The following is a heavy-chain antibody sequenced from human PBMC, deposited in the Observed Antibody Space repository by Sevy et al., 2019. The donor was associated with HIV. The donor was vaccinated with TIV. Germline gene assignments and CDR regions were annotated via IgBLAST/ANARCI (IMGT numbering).Heavy chain of an antibody. CDR3: ARGGFPGYPCDY. V-gene: IGHV4-31*03. D-gene: IGHD3-9*01. CDR1: GGSISSGGYY. Sequence: SETLSLTCTVSGGSISSGGYYWSWIRQHPGKGLEWIGYIYHSGSTYYNPSLKSRVTISVDTSKNQFSLKLSSVTAADTAVYYCARGGFPGYPCDYWGQGTLVTVSS. J-gene: IGHJ4*02. CDR2: IYHSGST.